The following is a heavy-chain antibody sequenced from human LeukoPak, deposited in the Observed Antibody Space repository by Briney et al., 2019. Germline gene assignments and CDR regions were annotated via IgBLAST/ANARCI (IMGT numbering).Heavy chain of an antibody. J-gene: IGHJ4*02. CDR1: GFTFSSYS. D-gene: IGHD2-15*01. CDR2: ISSSSSTI. Sequence: PGGSLRLSCAASGFTFSSYSMNWVRQAPGKGLEWVSYISSSSSTIYYADSVKGRFTISRDNAKNSLYLQMNSLRAEDTAVYYCARPECSGGRCSSLSWGQGTLVTVSS. CDR3: ARPECSGGRCSSLS. V-gene: IGHV3-48*01.